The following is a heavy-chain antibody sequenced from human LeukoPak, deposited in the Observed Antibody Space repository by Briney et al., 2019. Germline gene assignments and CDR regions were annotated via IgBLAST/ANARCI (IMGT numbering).Heavy chain of an antibody. D-gene: IGHD6-13*01. V-gene: IGHV3-23*01. CDR1: GFSFSSYA. J-gene: IGHJ4*02. Sequence: GGSLRLSCAVSGFSFSSYAMSWVRQAPGKGLEWVSAISDSGGKTYYADSVKGRFTISRDNSKNTLYLQMNSLRAGDTAIYYCAKTSYTSSWSDIDYWGQGTLVTVSS. CDR2: ISDSGGKT. CDR3: AKTSYTSSWSDIDY.